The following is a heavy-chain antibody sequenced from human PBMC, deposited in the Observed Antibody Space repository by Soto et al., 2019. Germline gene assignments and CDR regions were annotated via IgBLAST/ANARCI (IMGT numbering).Heavy chain of an antibody. CDR1: GGSSIGYY. CDR3: ARGGYYDFWSGYYTGHYYFDY. CDR2: INHSGST. Sequence: SETLSLTCAVYGGSSIGYYCSLSRQPPGKWLEWIVEINHSGSTNYNPSLKSRVTISVDTSKNQFSLKLSSVTAADTAVYYCARGGYYDFWSGYYTGHYYFDYWGQGTLVTVSS. D-gene: IGHD3-3*01. J-gene: IGHJ4*02. V-gene: IGHV4-34*01.